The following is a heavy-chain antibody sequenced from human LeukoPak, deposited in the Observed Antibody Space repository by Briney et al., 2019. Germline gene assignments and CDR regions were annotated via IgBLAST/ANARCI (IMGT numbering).Heavy chain of an antibody. V-gene: IGHV1-69*04. CDR1: GGTSSSYA. Sequence: ASVKVSCKASGGTSSSYAISWVRQAPGQGLEWMGRIIPILGIANYAQKFQGRVTITADKSTSTAYMELSSLRSEDTAVYYCAREAPHYYDSSHDAFDIWGQGTMVTVSS. CDR2: IIPILGIA. J-gene: IGHJ3*02. CDR3: AREAPHYYDSSHDAFDI. D-gene: IGHD3-22*01.